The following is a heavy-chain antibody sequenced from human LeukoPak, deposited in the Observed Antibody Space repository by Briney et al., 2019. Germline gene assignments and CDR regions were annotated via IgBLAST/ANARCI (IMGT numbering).Heavy chain of an antibody. CDR2: ISYSGRT. J-gene: IGHJ4*02. CDR3: ARQIDGSWPDY. Sequence: PSETLSLTCTVSDGSISSNSYYWGWIRQPPGKGLEWIGSISYSGRTYYNPSLESRVTISVDTSKNQFSLKLSSVTAADTAVYYCARQIDGSWPDYWGQGTLVTVSS. D-gene: IGHD6-13*01. CDR1: DGSISSNSYY. V-gene: IGHV4-39*01.